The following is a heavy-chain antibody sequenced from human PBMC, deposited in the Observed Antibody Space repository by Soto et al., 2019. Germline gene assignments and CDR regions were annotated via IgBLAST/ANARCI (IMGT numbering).Heavy chain of an antibody. Sequence: GSLRLSCAASGFTFSSYWMHWVRQAPGAGLMWVSRINPDGSTTSYADSVKGRFTISIDNAKNTLYLQMNSLRVEDTAVYYCARVPTTVTTPGMDVWGQGTTVTVSS. D-gene: IGHD4-4*01. CDR2: INPDGSTT. CDR1: GFTFSSYW. CDR3: ARVPTTVTTPGMDV. J-gene: IGHJ6*02. V-gene: IGHV3-74*01.